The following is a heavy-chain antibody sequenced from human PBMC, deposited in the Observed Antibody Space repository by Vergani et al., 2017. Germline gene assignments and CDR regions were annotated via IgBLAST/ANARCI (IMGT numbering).Heavy chain of an antibody. CDR2: ISISSSYI. D-gene: IGHD2-15*01. CDR3: ASPNSKLLDAFDI. CDR1: GFTFSSYS. Sequence: EVQLVESGGGLVKPGGSLRLSCAASGFTFSSYSMNWVRQAPGKGLEWVSSISISSSYIYYADSVKGRFTISRDNAKNSLYLQMNSLRAEDTAVYYCASPNSKLLDAFDIWGQGTMVTVSS. J-gene: IGHJ3*02. V-gene: IGHV3-21*01.